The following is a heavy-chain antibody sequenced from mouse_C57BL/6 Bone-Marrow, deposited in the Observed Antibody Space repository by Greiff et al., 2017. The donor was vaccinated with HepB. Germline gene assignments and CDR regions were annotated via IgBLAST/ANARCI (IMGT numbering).Heavy chain of an antibody. CDR1: GFTFSDYY. CDR3: ARPSTGAWFAY. J-gene: IGHJ3*01. D-gene: IGHD4-1*02. Sequence: EVQLQESGGGLVQPGGSLKLSCAASGFTFSDYYMYWVRQTPEKRLEWVAYISNGGGSTYYPDTVKGRFTISRDNAKNTLYLQMSRLKSEDTAMYYCARPSTGAWFAYWGQGTLVTVSA. V-gene: IGHV5-12*01. CDR2: ISNGGGST.